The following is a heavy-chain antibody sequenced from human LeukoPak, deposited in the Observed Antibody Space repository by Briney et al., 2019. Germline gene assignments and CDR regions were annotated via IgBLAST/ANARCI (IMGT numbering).Heavy chain of an antibody. V-gene: IGHV4-61*01. D-gene: IGHD3-22*01. CDR3: ARFYYDSSGFYYYFDY. CDR2: IYYTGST. J-gene: IGHJ4*02. Sequence: TSETLSLTCTVSGGSVSSGSYYWRWIRQPPGKGLEWVGYIYYTGSTNYNPSLKSRVTISVDTSKNQFSLKLSSVTAADTAVYYCARFYYDSSGFYYYFDYWGQGALVTVSS. CDR1: GGSVSSGSYY.